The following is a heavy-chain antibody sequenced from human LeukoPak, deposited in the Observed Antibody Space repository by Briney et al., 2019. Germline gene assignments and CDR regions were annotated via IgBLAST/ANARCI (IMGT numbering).Heavy chain of an antibody. J-gene: IGHJ4*02. CDR3: AMIEQVVSNVEGGY. D-gene: IGHD6-6*01. CDR2: IKQDGSMK. CDR1: GFSFSNYW. V-gene: IGHV3-7*01. Sequence: AGGSLRLSCAASGFSFSNYWMSWVRQAPGKGLEWVANIKQDGSMKGYVDSVKGRFTISRDNAKNSLYLQMNSLRADDTAVYFWAMIEQVVSNVEGGYWGQGTLVTVAS.